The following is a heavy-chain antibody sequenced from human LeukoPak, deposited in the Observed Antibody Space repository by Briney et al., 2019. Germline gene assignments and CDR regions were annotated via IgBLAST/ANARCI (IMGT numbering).Heavy chain of an antibody. V-gene: IGHV3-66*01. CDR3: GRVGDDYNDNY. CDR1: GFTVSSDY. CDR2: ISSGGST. D-gene: IGHD5-24*01. J-gene: IGHJ4*02. Sequence: GGSLRLSCAASGFTVSSDYMGWVRQAPEKGLEWVSLISSGGSTYYADSLKGRFTISRDNSKNTLYLQMNSLRAEDTAVYYCGRVGDDYNDNYWGQGTLVTVSS.